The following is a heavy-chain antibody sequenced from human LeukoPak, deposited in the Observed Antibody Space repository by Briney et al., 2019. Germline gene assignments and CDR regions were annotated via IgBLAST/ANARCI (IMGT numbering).Heavy chain of an antibody. CDR2: IYHSGSA. Sequence: SETLSLTCTVSGGSVSSNNYYWGWIRQPPGKGLEWIGSIYHSGSAYYNPSLKSRVIISVDTSKNQFSLKLTSVTAADTAVYYCADAGGGYYFDYWGQGTLVTVSS. CDR1: GGSVSSNNYY. D-gene: IGHD2-15*01. CDR3: ADAGGGYYFDY. V-gene: IGHV4-39*07. J-gene: IGHJ4*02.